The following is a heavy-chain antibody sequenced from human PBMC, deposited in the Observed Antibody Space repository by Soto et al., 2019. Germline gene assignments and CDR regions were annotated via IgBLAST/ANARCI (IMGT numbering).Heavy chain of an antibody. J-gene: IGHJ6*02. CDR3: ARGYCSGGNCYSGMDV. Sequence: ASVKVSCKASGYTFTSYGISWVRQAPGQGLEWMGWISAYNGNTNYAQKLQGRVTMTADEPTSTAFMELSSLKSEDTAVFYCARGYCSGGNCYSGMDVWGQGTMVTVSS. D-gene: IGHD2-15*01. CDR1: GYTFTSYG. CDR2: ISAYNGNT. V-gene: IGHV1-18*04.